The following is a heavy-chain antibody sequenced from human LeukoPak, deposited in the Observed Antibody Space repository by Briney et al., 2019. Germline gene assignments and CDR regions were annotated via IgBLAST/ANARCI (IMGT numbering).Heavy chain of an antibody. D-gene: IGHD6-19*01. J-gene: IGHJ4*02. Sequence: ASVKVSCKASGYTFTSYAMHWVRQAPGQRLEWMGLINAGNGNTKYSQNFQGRVTITRDASASTAYMELSSLRSEDTAVYYCARDRGSPEYSSGWYYYDYWGQGTLVAVSS. CDR1: GYTFTSYA. CDR2: INAGNGNT. V-gene: IGHV1-3*01. CDR3: ARDRGSPEYSSGWYYYDY.